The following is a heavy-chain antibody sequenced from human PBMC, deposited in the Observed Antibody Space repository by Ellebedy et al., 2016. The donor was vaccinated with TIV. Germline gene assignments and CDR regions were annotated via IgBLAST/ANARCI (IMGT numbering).Heavy chain of an antibody. Sequence: GGSLRLXXAASGFTFSSYWMSWVRQGPGKGLEWVANIKQDGSEKYYVDSVKGRFTISRDNAKNSLYLQMNSLRAEDTAVYYCARLSGTSYYYYGMDVWGQGTTVTVSS. J-gene: IGHJ6*02. CDR1: GFTFSSYW. CDR3: ARLSGTSYYYYGMDV. V-gene: IGHV3-7*03. D-gene: IGHD1-26*01. CDR2: IKQDGSEK.